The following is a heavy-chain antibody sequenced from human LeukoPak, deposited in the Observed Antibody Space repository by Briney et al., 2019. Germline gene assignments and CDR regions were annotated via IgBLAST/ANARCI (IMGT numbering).Heavy chain of an antibody. CDR3: AKDSDRCSGTSCYLDY. V-gene: IGHV3-30*04. Sequence: PGRSLRLSCAASGFTFSTYAMHWVRQAPGKGLDWVAVISYDGSNKYYADSVKGRFTISRDNSKNTLYLQMNSLRAEDTAVYYCAKDSDRCSGTSCYLDYWGQGTLVTVSS. CDR2: ISYDGSNK. D-gene: IGHD2-2*01. CDR1: GFTFSTYA. J-gene: IGHJ4*02.